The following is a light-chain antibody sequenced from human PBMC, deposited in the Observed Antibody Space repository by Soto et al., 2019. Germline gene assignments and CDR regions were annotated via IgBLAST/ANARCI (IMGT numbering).Light chain of an antibody. Sequence: EIVLTQSPGTLSLSPGERATLSCRASQSVSSSFLAWYQQKPGQAPRLLIYGASSRATGIPDRFSGSGSGTDFTLTISRLEPEDFAVYYCQQYDTSPKRFGQGTKVEI. CDR3: QQYDTSPKR. V-gene: IGKV3-20*01. J-gene: IGKJ1*01. CDR1: QSVSSSF. CDR2: GAS.